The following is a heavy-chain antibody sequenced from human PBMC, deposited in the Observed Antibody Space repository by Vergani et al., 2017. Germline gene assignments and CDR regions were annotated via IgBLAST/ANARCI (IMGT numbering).Heavy chain of an antibody. CDR1: GYIFTNYW. Sequence: EVQLVQSGTEVKKPGESLKISCKTSGYIFTNYWIGWVRQMPGRGLEWLGMFYPGDSDTRYSPSFQGQVTISADKSISTAYLHWTSLKASETAVYYCARLRLVPYSCYFWVQGTMVTASS. D-gene: IGHD3-22*01. CDR3: ARLRLVPYSCYF. V-gene: IGHV5-51*03. CDR2: FYPGDSDT. J-gene: IGHJ3*01.